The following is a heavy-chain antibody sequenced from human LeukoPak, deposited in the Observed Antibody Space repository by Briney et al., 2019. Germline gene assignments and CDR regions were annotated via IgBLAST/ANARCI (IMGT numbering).Heavy chain of an antibody. CDR2: ISGFRGNT. Sequence: ASVKVSCKASAHILTTYGISWVRQAPGQGLEWMGWISGFRGNTNYAQKFQGRVTMTTDTSTTTTYMELRSLSSDDTAVYFCARDFLSYDGTENHYDDTFDIWGQGTMVTVSS. CDR1: AHILTTYG. J-gene: IGHJ3*02. CDR3: ARDFLSYDGTENHYDDTFDI. D-gene: IGHD3-22*01. V-gene: IGHV1-18*01.